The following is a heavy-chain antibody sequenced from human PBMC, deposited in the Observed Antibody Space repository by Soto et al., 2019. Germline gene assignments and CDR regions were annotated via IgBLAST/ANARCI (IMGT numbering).Heavy chain of an antibody. CDR1: GGSGSGGSYY. Sequence: SETLSLTCTVSGGSGSGGSYYWSWIRQPPGKGLEWIGYIYYSGSTNYNPSLKSRVTISVDTSKNQFSLKLSSVTAADTAVYYCARVYDFWSGYGRYFDYWGQGTLVTVSS. D-gene: IGHD3-3*01. CDR2: IYYSGST. V-gene: IGHV4-61*01. J-gene: IGHJ4*02. CDR3: ARVYDFWSGYGRYFDY.